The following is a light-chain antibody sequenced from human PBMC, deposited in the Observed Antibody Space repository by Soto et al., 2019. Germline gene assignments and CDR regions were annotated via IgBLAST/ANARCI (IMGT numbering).Light chain of an antibody. V-gene: IGKV3-11*01. CDR2: DAS. Sequence: DIVLAQAPCTLSLSSMEGATLSCRASQSVSSYLAWYQQTPGQAPRLLIYDASNRATGIPARFSDSGSGTDFTLTISSLEPEDFAVYYCQQRSNWPPWTFGQGTKVDI. CDR1: QSVSSY. J-gene: IGKJ1*01. CDR3: QQRSNWPPWT.